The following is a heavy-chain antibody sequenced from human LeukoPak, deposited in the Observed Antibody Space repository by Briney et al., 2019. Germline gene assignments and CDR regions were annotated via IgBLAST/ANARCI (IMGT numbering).Heavy chain of an antibody. J-gene: IGHJ4*02. D-gene: IGHD2-2*01. V-gene: IGHV3-23*01. Sequence: PGGSLRLSCAASGFTFSSYAMSWVRQAPGKGLEWVSAISGSGGSTYYAGSVKGRFTISRDNSKNTLYLQMNSLRAEDTAVYYCAKYRRSVVVVPAADSWGQGTLVTVSS. CDR2: ISGSGGST. CDR1: GFTFSSYA. CDR3: AKYRRSVVVVPAADS.